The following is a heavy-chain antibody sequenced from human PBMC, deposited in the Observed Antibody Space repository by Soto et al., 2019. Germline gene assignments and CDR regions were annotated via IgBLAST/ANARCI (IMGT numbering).Heavy chain of an antibody. CDR1: ALTFNNYT. CDR2: ISGNSGSI. Sequence: PGESLGPSIAASALTFNNYTMYCARPDPGKGLEWVSSISGNSGSIGYADSVKGRFTISRDNAKNSLYLQMNSLRVEDTALYYCIKKRHCSGGSCYNDAFDIWGQGTMVTVSS. CDR3: IKKRHCSGGSCYNDAFDI. J-gene: IGHJ3*02. D-gene: IGHD2-15*01. V-gene: IGHV3-9*01.